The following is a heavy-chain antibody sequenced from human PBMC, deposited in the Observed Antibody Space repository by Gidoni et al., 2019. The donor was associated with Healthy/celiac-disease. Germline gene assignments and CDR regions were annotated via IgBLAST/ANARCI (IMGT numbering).Heavy chain of an antibody. V-gene: IGHV5-51*01. J-gene: IGHJ5*02. CDR3: ARSGREGSGRYWFDP. CDR1: GYSFTSYW. Sequence: EVQLVQSGAEVKKPGESLRISCKGSGYSFTSYWIGWGRQMPGKGLEGMGSIYPGDPATRYSPAFPGQVTLPADKSISTAYLQWSSLKASDTAMYYCARSGREGSGRYWFDPWGQGTLVTVSS. CDR2: IYPGDPAT. D-gene: IGHD3-10*01.